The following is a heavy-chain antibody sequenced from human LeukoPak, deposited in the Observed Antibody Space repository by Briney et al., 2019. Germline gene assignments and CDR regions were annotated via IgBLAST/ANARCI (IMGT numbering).Heavy chain of an antibody. V-gene: IGHV3-23*01. CDR2: ISGSGDNT. Sequence: QPGGSLRLSCAASGFTFSNYAISWVRQAPRKGLEWVSAISGSGDNTYYADSVRGRFTISRDNSKNTLCLQMNSLRAEDTAVYYCAREGFYWGQGTLVTVSS. J-gene: IGHJ4*02. CDR1: GFTFSNYA. CDR3: AREGFY.